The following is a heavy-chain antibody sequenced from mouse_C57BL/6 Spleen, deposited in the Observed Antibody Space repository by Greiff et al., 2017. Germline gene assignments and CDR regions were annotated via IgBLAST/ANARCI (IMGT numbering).Heavy chain of an antibody. D-gene: IGHD2-12*01. J-gene: IGHJ2*01. Sequence: EVQLQQSGTVLARPGASVKMSCKTSGYTFTSYWMHWVKQRPGQGLEWIGAIYPGNSDTSYNQKFKGKAKLTAVTSASTAYMELSSLTNEDSAVYYCTRDYSEKGDYFDYWGQGTTLTVSS. CDR2: IYPGNSDT. V-gene: IGHV1-5*01. CDR1: GYTFTSYW. CDR3: TRDYSEKGDYFDY.